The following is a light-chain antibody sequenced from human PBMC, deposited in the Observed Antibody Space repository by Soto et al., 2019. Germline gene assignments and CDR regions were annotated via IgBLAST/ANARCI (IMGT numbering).Light chain of an antibody. CDR3: QQYNDWPLT. CDR2: RAF. V-gene: IGKV3-15*01. J-gene: IGKJ1*01. CDR1: QSVSSK. Sequence: EILMTQSPFTLSVSPGERVTLSCRASQSVSSKLAWYQQKPGKAPSLLIYRAFTRATGIPARFSGTGSGTEFTLTISSLQSEDFEIYYCQQYNDWPLTFGQGTKVDIK.